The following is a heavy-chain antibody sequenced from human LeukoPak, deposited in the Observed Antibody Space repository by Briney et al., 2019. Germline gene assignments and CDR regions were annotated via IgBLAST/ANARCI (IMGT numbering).Heavy chain of an antibody. V-gene: IGHV3-30*02. CDR1: GFTFSSYG. CDR2: IRYDGSNK. Sequence: GGSLRLSCATSGFTFSSYGMHWVRQAPGKGLEWVAFIRYDGSNKYYADSVKGRFTISRDNSKNTLFLQMNSLRAVDTAVYYCAKGGSSSWDFFDYWGQGTLVTVSS. J-gene: IGHJ4*02. CDR3: AKGGSSSWDFFDY. D-gene: IGHD6-13*01.